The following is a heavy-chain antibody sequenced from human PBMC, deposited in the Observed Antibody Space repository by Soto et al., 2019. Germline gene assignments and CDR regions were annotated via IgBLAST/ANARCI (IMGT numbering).Heavy chain of an antibody. V-gene: IGHV3-21*01. CDR1: GFTFSSYS. D-gene: IGHD3-9*01. CDR2: ISSSSSYI. Sequence: PGGSLRLSCAASGFTFSSYSMNWVRQAPGKGLEWVSSISSSSSYIYYADSVKGRFTISRDNAKNSLYLQMNSLRAEDTAVYYCATFTIFASRVEYYFDYWGQGTLVTVSS. J-gene: IGHJ4*02. CDR3: ATFTIFASRVEYYFDY.